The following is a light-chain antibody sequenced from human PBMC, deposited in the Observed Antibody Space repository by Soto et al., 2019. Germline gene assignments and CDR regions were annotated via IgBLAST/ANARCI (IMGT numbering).Light chain of an antibody. J-gene: IGKJ4*01. V-gene: IGKV3-20*01. CDR2: GAS. CDR3: HQYGSSPLT. CDR1: QSLSSDS. Sequence: ENVLTQFPGTLSLSPGDRATLSCRASQSLSSDSLAWYQQKPGQAPRLLIYGASSRANGIPDRFSGSGSGTDFTLTISRLEPEDFAVYYCHQYGSSPLTFCGGAKVEIK.